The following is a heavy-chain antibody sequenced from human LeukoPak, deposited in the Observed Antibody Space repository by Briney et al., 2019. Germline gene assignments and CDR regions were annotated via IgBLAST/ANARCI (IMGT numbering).Heavy chain of an antibody. CDR2: INPNSGGT. Sequence: ASVKVSCKASGYTFTGYYMHWVRQAPGQGLEWMGWINPNSGGTNYAQKFQGRVTMTRDTSISTAYMELSRLRSDDTAVYYCARAPPNYRGRFDPWGQGTLVTVSS. V-gene: IGHV1-2*02. CDR1: GYTFTGYY. D-gene: IGHD1-7*01. J-gene: IGHJ5*02. CDR3: ARAPPNYRGRFDP.